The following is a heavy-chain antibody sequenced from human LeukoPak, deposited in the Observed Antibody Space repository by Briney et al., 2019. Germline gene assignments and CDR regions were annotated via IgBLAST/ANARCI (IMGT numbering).Heavy chain of an antibody. D-gene: IGHD6-19*01. V-gene: IGHV4-34*01. Sequence: KPSETLSLTCAVYGGSFSGYYWSWIRQPPGKGLEWIGEINHSGSTNYNPSLKSRVTISVDTSKNQFSLKLSSVTAADTAVYHCARGNRIAVAGTFDYWGQGTLVTVSS. CDR2: INHSGST. J-gene: IGHJ4*02. CDR3: ARGNRIAVAGTFDY. CDR1: GGSFSGYY.